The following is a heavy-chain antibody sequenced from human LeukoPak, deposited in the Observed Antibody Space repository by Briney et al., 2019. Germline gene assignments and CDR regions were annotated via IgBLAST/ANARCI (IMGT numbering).Heavy chain of an antibody. CDR1: GYTFTSYY. D-gene: IGHD6-6*01. CDR3: ARDSSSYAALDY. V-gene: IGHV1-46*01. J-gene: IGHJ4*02. CDR2: INPSGGST. Sequence: GASVKVSCRASGYTFTSYYMHWVRQAPGQGLEWMGIINPSGGSTSYAQKFQGRVTMTRDTSTSTVYMELSSLRSEDTAVYYCARDSSSYAALDYWGQGTLVTVSS.